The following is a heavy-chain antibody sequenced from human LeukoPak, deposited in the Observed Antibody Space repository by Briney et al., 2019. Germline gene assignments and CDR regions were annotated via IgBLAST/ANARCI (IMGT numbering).Heavy chain of an antibody. CDR1: GGTFSSYA. CDR3: ARFTSRVVVVPAARSGFDP. D-gene: IGHD2-2*01. CDR2: ISAYNGNT. V-gene: IGHV1-18*01. J-gene: IGHJ5*02. Sequence: GASVKVSCKASGGTFSSYAISWVRQAPGQGLEWMGWISAYNGNTNYAQKLQGRVTMTTDTSTSTAYMELRSLRSDDTAVYYCARFTSRVVVVPAARSGFDPWGQGTLVTVSS.